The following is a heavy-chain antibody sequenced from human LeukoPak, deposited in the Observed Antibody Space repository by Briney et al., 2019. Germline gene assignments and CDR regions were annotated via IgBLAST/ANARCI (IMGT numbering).Heavy chain of an antibody. CDR1: GFTFSSYG. V-gene: IGHV3-30*18. D-gene: IGHD1-1*01. CDR2: ISYDGSNK. CDR3: AKGLDWNDLFQPFDY. Sequence: GGSLRLSCAASGFTFSSYGMPWVRQAPGKGLERVAVISYDGSNKYYADSVKGRFTISRDNSKKTLYLQMNSLRAEDTAVYYCAKGLDWNDLFQPFDYWGQGTLVTVSS. J-gene: IGHJ4*02.